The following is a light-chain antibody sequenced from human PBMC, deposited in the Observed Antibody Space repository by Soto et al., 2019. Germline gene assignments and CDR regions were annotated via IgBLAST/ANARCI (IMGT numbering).Light chain of an antibody. V-gene: IGKV1-5*03. CDR1: QSIGSW. CDR3: QQYGTYWT. J-gene: IGKJ1*01. Sequence: DIQMTQAPSTLSSSVGDRVTITCRASQSIGSWLAWYQQKPGKAPKFLIYKASTLESGVRSRFSGSGSGTDFTLTISSLQPDAFATYYSQQYGTYWTFGQATKVEIK. CDR2: KAS.